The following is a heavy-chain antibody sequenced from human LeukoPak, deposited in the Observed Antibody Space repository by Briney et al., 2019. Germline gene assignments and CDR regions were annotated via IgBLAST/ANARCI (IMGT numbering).Heavy chain of an antibody. V-gene: IGHV3-20*04. CDR2: ISWNSGRI. CDR1: GFTFSSYA. D-gene: IGHD1-26*01. J-gene: IGHJ4*02. Sequence: GGSLRLSCAASGFTFSSYAMSWVRQAPGKGLEWVSGISWNSGRIGYADSVKGRFTISRDNAKNSLYLQMNSLRAEDTAVYYCARDLLGWELHYFDYWGQGTLVTVSS. CDR3: ARDLLGWELHYFDY.